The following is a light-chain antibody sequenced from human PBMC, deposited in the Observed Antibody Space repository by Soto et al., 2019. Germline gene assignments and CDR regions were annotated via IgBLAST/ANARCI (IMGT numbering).Light chain of an antibody. V-gene: IGKV1-39*01. CDR3: QQSHSTPIT. CDR2: AAS. Sequence: DIQMTQSPSSLSASVGDRVTITCRTSQSISRYLNWYQQKPGEAPKLLIYAASTLQGGVPSRVSGSGSGTDFTLTISSLQPEDFATYFCQQSHSTPITFGQGKRLEIK. J-gene: IGKJ5*01. CDR1: QSISRY.